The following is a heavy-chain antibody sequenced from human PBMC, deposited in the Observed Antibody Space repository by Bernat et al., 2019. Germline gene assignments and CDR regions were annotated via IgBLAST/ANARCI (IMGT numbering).Heavy chain of an antibody. CDR2: ITSDGST. CDR3: AKGLGSCTSGWDPPPWFDY. J-gene: IGHJ4*02. D-gene: IGHD6-19*01. CDR1: GFAFTNYA. Sequence: EVQLLESGGGLEQPGGSLRLSCAASGFAFTNYAMSCVRQAPGKGLEWVSTITSDGSTYYAAPVKGRFAISRDSSKNSLFVQMLCMSVGDSSLYHCAKGLGSCTSGWDPPPWFDYWGQGTLVTVSS. V-gene: IGHV3-23*01.